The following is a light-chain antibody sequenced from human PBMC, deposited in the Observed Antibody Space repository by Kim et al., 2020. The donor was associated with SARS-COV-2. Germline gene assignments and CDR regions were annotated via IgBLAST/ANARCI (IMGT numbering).Light chain of an antibody. CDR3: CSFAGYYTLI. Sequence: QSALTQPRSVSGSPGQSVTISCTGTSSDVGGYNHVSWYQQHPGKAPKLMIYAVTKRPSGVPDRFSGSKSGNTASLTISGLQAEDEADYHCCSFAGYYTLIFGGGTKLTVL. J-gene: IGLJ2*01. CDR2: AVT. V-gene: IGLV2-11*01. CDR1: SSDVGGYNH.